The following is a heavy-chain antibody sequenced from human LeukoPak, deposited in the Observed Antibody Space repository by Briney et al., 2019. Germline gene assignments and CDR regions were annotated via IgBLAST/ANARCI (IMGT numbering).Heavy chain of an antibody. CDR3: ARGTGIAVAGPYDY. Sequence: ASVKVSCKASGYTFTSYEINWVRQATGQGLEWMRWMIPNSGNTGYAQKFQGRVTMTRNTSISTAYMELSSLRSEDTAVYYCARGTGIAVAGPYDYWGQGTLVTVSS. D-gene: IGHD6-19*01. J-gene: IGHJ4*02. CDR2: MIPNSGNT. V-gene: IGHV1-8*01. CDR1: GYTFTSYE.